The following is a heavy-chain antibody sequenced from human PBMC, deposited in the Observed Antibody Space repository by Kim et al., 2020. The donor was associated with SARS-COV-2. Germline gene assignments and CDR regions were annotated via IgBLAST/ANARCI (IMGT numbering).Heavy chain of an antibody. CDR2: IYTRGEYT. CDR3: AVGNALDY. Sequence: GGSLRLSCAASGFIFNSRAMNWVRQAPGRRPEWVSTIYTRGEYTYYADSVKGRFTISRDNSKNTLFLQMNSLRVDDTAIYYCAVGNALDYWGQGTLVTVSS. V-gene: IGHV3-23*01. J-gene: IGHJ4*02. CDR1: GFIFNSRA.